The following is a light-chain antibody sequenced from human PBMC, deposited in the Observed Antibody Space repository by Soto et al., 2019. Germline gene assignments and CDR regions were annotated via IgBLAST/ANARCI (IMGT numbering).Light chain of an antibody. CDR2: EVS. V-gene: IGLV2-14*01. CDR1: SHAVGGYKY. CDR3: SSYTTDISPYV. J-gene: IGLJ1*01. Sequence: HSSLDQPAYVSGSPGQSITIFCTGTSHAVGGYKYVSWYQLHPGKAPKLMVYEVSNRPSGVSNRFSGSKSRYTSSLTISGLQAEDEADYYCSSYTTDISPYVFGNGTKVTV.